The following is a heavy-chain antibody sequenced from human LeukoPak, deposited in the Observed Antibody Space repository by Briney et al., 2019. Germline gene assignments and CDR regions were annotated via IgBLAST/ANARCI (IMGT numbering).Heavy chain of an antibody. Sequence: RASVKVSCKASGYTFTNYGISWERQAPGQGLEWMGWVSAYADDTNYVQKFRGRITMTTDTSTSTAYVELRSLRSDDTAVYYCARDCIGCLGFDYWGQGTLVTVSS. CDR3: ARDCIGCLGFDY. V-gene: IGHV1-18*01. D-gene: IGHD5/OR15-5a*01. CDR2: VSAYADDT. J-gene: IGHJ4*02. CDR1: GYTFTNYG.